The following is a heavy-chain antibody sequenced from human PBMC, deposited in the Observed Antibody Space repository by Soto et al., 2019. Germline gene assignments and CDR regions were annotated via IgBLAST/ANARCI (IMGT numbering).Heavy chain of an antibody. CDR2: IIPIFGTA. V-gene: IGHV1-69*13. D-gene: IGHD1-7*01. CDR3: AGPPELTRIYYYYGMDV. J-gene: IGHJ6*02. Sequence: SVKVSCKASGGTFSSYAISWVRQAPGQGLEWMGGIIPIFGTANYAQKFQGRVTITADESTSTAYMELSSLRSEDTAVYYCAGPPELTRIYYYYGMDVWGQGSTVTVSS. CDR1: GGTFSSYA.